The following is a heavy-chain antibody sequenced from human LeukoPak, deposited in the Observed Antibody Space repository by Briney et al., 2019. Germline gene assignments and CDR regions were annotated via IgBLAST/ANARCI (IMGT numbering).Heavy chain of an antibody. V-gene: IGHV4-59*08. CDR1: GGSIRSYY. D-gene: IGHD6-19*01. CDR3: ARQGRGEAVALDY. Sequence: KSSETLSLTCTVSGGSIRSYYWSWIRQPPGKGLEWIGYIYYSGSTNYNPSLKSRVTISVDTSKNQFSLKLSSVTAADTAVYYCARQGRGEAVALDYWGQGTLVTVSS. CDR2: IYYSGST. J-gene: IGHJ4*02.